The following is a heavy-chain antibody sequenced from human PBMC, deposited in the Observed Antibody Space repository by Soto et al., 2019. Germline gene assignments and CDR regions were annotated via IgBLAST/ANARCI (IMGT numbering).Heavy chain of an antibody. J-gene: IGHJ4*02. D-gene: IGHD3-3*01. CDR1: GGSFNSGSYS. CDR2: VYHPGRT. CDR3: ARDFSYFDS. Sequence: PSETPSPTCTVSGGSFNSGSYSWSWLRQPPGKGLEWIGNVYHPGRTSYNPSLKSRVSISMDTSKNQFSLHLDSVTAADTAVYFCARDFSYFDSWGQGTLVTVSS. V-gene: IGHV4-61*01.